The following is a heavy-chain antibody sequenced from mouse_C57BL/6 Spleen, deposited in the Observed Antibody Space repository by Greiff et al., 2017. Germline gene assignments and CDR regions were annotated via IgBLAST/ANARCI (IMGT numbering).Heavy chain of an antibody. D-gene: IGHD1-1*01. CDR1: GYAFSSYW. CDR2: IYPGDGDT. V-gene: IGHV1-80*01. CDR3: AREYINYYGSSHWYFDV. Sequence: VQLQQSGAELVKPGASVKISCKASGYAFSSYWMNWVKQRPGKGLEWIGQIYPGDGDTNYNGKFKGKATLTADKYSSTAYMQLSSLTSEDSAVYFCAREYINYYGSSHWYFDVWGTGTTVTVSS. J-gene: IGHJ1*03.